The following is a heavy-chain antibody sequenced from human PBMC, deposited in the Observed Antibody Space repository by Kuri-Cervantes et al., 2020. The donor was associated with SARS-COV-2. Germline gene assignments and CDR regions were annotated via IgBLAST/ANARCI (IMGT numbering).Heavy chain of an antibody. V-gene: IGHV3-53*01. CDR2: IYSGGST. D-gene: IGHD3-3*01. J-gene: IGHJ2*01. CDR1: GFTVSSNY. CDR3: ARDKRSLDFWSGYYSTRTRYWYFDL. Sequence: GESLKISCAASGFTVSSNYMSWVRQAPGKGLELVSVIYSGGSTYYADSVKGRFTISRDNSKNTLYLQMNSLRAEDTAVYYCARDKRSLDFWSGYYSTRTRYWYFDLWGRGTLVTVSS.